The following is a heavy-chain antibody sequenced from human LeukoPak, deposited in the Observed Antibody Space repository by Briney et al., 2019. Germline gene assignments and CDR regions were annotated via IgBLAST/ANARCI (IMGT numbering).Heavy chain of an antibody. CDR3: ARRRGYSYGYWFDP. Sequence: SETLSLTCAVYGGSFSGYYWSWIRQPPGKGLEWIGEINHSGSTNYNPSLKSRVTISVDTSKNQFSLKLSSVTAADTAVYYCARRRGYSYGYWFDPWGHGTLVTVSS. V-gene: IGHV4-34*01. CDR2: INHSGST. J-gene: IGHJ5*02. D-gene: IGHD5-18*01. CDR1: GGSFSGYY.